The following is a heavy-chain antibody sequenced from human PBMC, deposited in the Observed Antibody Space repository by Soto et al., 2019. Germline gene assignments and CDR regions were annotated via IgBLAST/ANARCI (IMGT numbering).Heavy chain of an antibody. CDR2: IWYDGSNK. CDR1: GFTFSSYA. Sequence: SGGGVVQPGTSLRLSCAASGFTFSSYAMHWVRQAPGKGLEWVAVIWYDGSNKYHADSVQGRFTISRDNPKNTLYLQMDSLRVEDTAVYYCARSRGRFYGSGSYKGLDVWGKGTTVTVSS. D-gene: IGHD3-10*01. V-gene: IGHV3-33*01. J-gene: IGHJ6*04. CDR3: ARSRGRFYGSGSYKGLDV.